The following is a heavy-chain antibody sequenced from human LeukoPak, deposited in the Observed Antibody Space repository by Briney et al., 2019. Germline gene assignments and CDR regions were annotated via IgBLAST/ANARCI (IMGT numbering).Heavy chain of an antibody. CDR1: GYTFTSYG. CDR3: ARVQYDFWSGYAQYFDY. D-gene: IGHD3-3*01. Sequence: ASVKVSCKASGYTFTSYGISWVRQAPGQGLEWMGWISAYNGNTNYAQKLQGRVTMTTDTSTSTAYMELRSLRSDDTAVYYCARVQYDFWSGYAQYFDYWGQGTLVTVSS. J-gene: IGHJ4*02. CDR2: ISAYNGNT. V-gene: IGHV1-18*01.